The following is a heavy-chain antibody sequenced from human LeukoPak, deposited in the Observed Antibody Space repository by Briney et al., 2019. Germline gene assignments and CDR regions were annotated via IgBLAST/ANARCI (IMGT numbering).Heavy chain of an antibody. CDR1: GGSFSGYY. V-gene: IGHV4-34*01. CDR2: INHSGST. Sequence: IPSETLSLTCAVYGGSFSGYYWSWIRQPPGKGLEWIGEINHSGSTNYNPSLKSRVTISVDTSKNQFFLKLSSVTAADTAVYYCARTQTYYDFWSGYSPFDYWGQGTLVTVSS. J-gene: IGHJ4*02. CDR3: ARTQTYYDFWSGYSPFDY. D-gene: IGHD3-3*01.